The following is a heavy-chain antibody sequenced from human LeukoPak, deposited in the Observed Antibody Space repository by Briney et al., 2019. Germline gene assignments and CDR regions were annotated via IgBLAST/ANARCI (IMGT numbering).Heavy chain of an antibody. D-gene: IGHD3-16*01. Sequence: PSETLSLTCTVSGGSISSSSYYWGWIRQPPGKGLEWIGSIYYSGSTYYNPSLKSRVTISVDTSKNQFSLKLSSVTAADTAVYYCARNDYVWGSYYRFGYWGQGTLVTVSS. CDR3: ARNDYVWGSYYRFGY. V-gene: IGHV4-39*01. CDR1: GGSISSSSYY. CDR2: IYYSGST. J-gene: IGHJ4*02.